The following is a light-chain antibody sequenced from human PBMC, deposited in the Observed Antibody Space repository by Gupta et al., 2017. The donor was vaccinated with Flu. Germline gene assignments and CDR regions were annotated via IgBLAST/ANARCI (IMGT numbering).Light chain of an antibody. J-gene: IGKJ3*01. CDR1: QSVDTY. V-gene: IGKV3-11*01. CDR2: DAS. CDR3: QQRSNWPPFT. Sequence: ERATLSCRASQSVDTYFAWYQHKPGHPPRLLIYDASNRAAGITARCSGSGAGTDFTLTISSLEPEDFAVYYCQQRSNWPPFTFGPGTKVDIK.